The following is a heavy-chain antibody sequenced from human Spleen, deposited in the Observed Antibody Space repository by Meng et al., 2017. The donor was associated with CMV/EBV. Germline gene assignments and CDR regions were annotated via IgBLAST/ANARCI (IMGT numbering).Heavy chain of an antibody. CDR3: AKGTTKYIYYGMDV. J-gene: IGHJ6*02. CDR2: ISGSGGST. CDR1: GFTFSSYA. D-gene: IGHD2/OR15-2a*01. Sequence: GGSLRLSCAASGFTFSSYAMSWVRQAPGKGLEWVSAISGSGGSTYYADSVKGRFTISRDNSKNTLYLQMNSLRADDTAVYYCAKGTTKYIYYGMDVWGQGTTVTVSS. V-gene: IGHV3-23*01.